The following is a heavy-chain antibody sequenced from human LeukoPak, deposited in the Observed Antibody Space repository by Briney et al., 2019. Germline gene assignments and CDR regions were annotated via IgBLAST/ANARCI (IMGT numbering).Heavy chain of an antibody. V-gene: IGHV3-7*01. J-gene: IGHJ3*02. CDR1: GFTFSSYW. Sequence: GGSLRLSCAASGFTFSSYWMSWVRQAPGKGLEWVANIKQDGSEKYYVDSVKGRFTISRDNAKNSLYLQMNSLRAEDTAVYYCARENRPSDYYYDSSGYYYVGAFDIWGQGTMVTVSS. CDR3: ARENRPSDYYYDSSGYYYVGAFDI. CDR2: IKQDGSEK. D-gene: IGHD3-22*01.